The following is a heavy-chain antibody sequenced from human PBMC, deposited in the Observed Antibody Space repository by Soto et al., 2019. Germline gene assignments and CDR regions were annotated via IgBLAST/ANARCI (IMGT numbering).Heavy chain of an antibody. Sequence: HPGGSLRLSCAASGFTFSAYAMHWVRQAPGKGLEWVALISYDGSNKYYADSVKGRFTISRDNSKNTLFLQMNSLRAEDTAVYYCARDVRQYDYGGNPYHYYGMDVWGQGTTVTVSS. CDR3: ARDVRQYDYGGNPYHYYGMDV. J-gene: IGHJ6*02. D-gene: IGHD4-17*01. CDR2: ISYDGSNK. V-gene: IGHV3-30-3*01. CDR1: GFTFSAYA.